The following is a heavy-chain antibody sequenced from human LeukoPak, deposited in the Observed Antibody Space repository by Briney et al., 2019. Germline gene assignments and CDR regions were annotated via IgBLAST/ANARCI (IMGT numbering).Heavy chain of an antibody. Sequence: ASVKVSCKASGGTFSSYAISWVRQAPGQGLEWMGGIIPIFGTANYAQKFQGRVTITADESTSTAYMELSSLRPEDTAVYYCARGGLRWSDAFDIWGQGTMVTVSS. V-gene: IGHV1-69*13. CDR1: GGTFSSYA. CDR2: IIPIFGTA. J-gene: IGHJ3*02. D-gene: IGHD4-23*01. CDR3: ARGGLRWSDAFDI.